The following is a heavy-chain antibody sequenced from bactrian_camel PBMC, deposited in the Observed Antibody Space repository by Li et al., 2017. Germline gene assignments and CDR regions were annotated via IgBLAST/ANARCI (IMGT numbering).Heavy chain of an antibody. V-gene: IGHV3S6*01. Sequence: VQLVESGGGLVQPGGSLRLSCAASGFPFSTYSLTWVRQAAGKGLEWVTRISGDGTNAWYADPVKGRFTMSRDNALNTVYLQMNSLKPEDTAMYYCAVEIRGEWSGGNCPRLTSQEDYVYWGLGTQVTVS. D-gene: IGHD8*01. CDR1: GFPFSTYS. J-gene: IGHJ4*01. CDR3: AVEIRGEWSGGNCPRLTSQEDYVY. CDR2: ISGDGTNA.